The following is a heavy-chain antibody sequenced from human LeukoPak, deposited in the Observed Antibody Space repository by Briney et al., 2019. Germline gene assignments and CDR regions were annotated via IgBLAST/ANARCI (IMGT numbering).Heavy chain of an antibody. CDR1: GFTFGSYG. CDR2: ISYDGSNK. J-gene: IGHJ4*02. CDR3: ARTVAGLYYFDY. Sequence: GRSLRLSCAASGFTFGSYGMHWVRQAPGKGLEWVAVISYDGSNKYYADSVKGRFTISRDNSKNTLYLQMNSLRAEDTAVYYCARTVAGLYYFDYWGQGTLVTVSS. V-gene: IGHV3-30*03. D-gene: IGHD6-19*01.